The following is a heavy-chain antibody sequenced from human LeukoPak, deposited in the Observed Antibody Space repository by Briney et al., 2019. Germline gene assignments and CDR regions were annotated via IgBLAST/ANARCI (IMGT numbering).Heavy chain of an antibody. CDR1: GFTFNTYA. V-gene: IGHV3-23*01. CDR3: ASKRPDVLAPSDY. Sequence: PGGSLRLSCAASGFTFNTYAMTWVRQAPGKGLEWVSTISGSGTKTYYADSVEGRFTISRDNSKNTLYLQMNSLRAEDTAVYFCASKRPDVLAPSDYWGQGTLVTVSS. J-gene: IGHJ4*02. CDR2: ISGSGTKT. D-gene: IGHD1-14*01.